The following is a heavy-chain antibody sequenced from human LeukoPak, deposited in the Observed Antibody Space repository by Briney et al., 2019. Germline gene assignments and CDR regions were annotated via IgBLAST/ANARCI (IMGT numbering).Heavy chain of an antibody. Sequence: GGSLRPSCAASGFTFTSYSMTWVRQAPGKGRELVSFISSRSTYIFYADSRQGRFTIYRDNAKNSPYLQMDSLRAEDTAVYYCATAGGEWERNAFDFWGQGTMVTVSS. CDR2: ISSRSTYI. CDR1: GFTFTSYS. V-gene: IGHV3-21*06. CDR3: ATAGGEWERNAFDF. J-gene: IGHJ3*01. D-gene: IGHD1-26*01.